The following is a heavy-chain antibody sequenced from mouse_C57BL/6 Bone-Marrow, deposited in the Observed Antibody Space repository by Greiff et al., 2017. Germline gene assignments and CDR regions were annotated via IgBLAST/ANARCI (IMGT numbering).Heavy chain of an antibody. CDR2: IDPSDSYT. CDR1: GYTFTSYW. V-gene: IGHV1-59*01. Sequence: QVQLQQPGAELVRPGTSVKLSCKASGYTFTSYWMHWVKQRPGQGLEWIGVIDPSDSYTNYNPKFKGKATLTVDTSSSTAYMQLSSLTSEDSAVYYCRAGTSYWGQGTTLTVSS. D-gene: IGHD3-1*01. J-gene: IGHJ2*01. CDR3: RAGTSY.